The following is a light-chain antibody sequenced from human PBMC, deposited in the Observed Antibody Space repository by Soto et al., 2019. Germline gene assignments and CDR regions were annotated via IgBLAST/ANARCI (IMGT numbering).Light chain of an antibody. J-gene: IGLJ3*02. CDR2: LEGSGSY. CDR3: ETWDSNTRV. CDR1: SGHSSYI. Sequence: QPVLTQSSSASASLGSSVKLTCTLSSGHSSYIIAWHQQQPGKAPRYLMKLEGSGSYNKGSGVPDRFSGYSSGADRYLTISNLQFEDVADYYCETWDSNTRVFGGGTKLTVL. V-gene: IGLV4-60*02.